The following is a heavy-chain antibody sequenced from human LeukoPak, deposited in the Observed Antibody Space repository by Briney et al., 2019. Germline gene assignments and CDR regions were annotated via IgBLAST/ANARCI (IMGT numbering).Heavy chain of an antibody. CDR3: ARASYWGSYRTFDY. D-gene: IGHD3-16*02. V-gene: IGHV3-7*01. CDR2: IKQDGSEK. J-gene: IGHJ4*02. Sequence: GGSLRLSCAASGFTFSSYWMSWVRQAPGKGLEWVANIKQDGSEKYYVDSVKSRFTISRDNAKNSLYLQMNSLRAEDTAVYYCARASYWGSYRTFDYWGQGTLVTVSS. CDR1: GFTFSSYW.